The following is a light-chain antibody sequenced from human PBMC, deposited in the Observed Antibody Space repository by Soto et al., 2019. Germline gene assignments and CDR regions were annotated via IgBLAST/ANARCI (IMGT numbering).Light chain of an antibody. V-gene: IGKV1-9*01. CDR3: QQYYSYPQT. CDR2: AAS. J-gene: IGKJ1*01. Sequence: DIQLTQPPSFLSPSLGESATITCGASQVISTSLAWYQVKPGKAPKLLIYAASTLESGVPSRFSATVSGTEFSLTISCLQSEDFATYYCQQYYSYPQTFGQGTKVDIK. CDR1: QVISTS.